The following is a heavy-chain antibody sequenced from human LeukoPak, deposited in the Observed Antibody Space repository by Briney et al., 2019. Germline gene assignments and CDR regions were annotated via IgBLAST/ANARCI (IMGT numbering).Heavy chain of an antibody. V-gene: IGHV3-33*01. D-gene: IGHD3/OR15-3a*01. CDR3: AGYFARTGYYAEGFDI. CDR1: GFTFSSYA. CDR2: IWFDGTTK. J-gene: IGHJ3*02. Sequence: PGGSLRLSCEASGFTFSSYAMHWVRQAPGKGLEWVAVIWFDGTTKFYGDSVTGRFTISRDNSKKTLYLQMNTLRVDDTAVYYCAGYFARTGYYAEGFDIWGQGTMVTVSS.